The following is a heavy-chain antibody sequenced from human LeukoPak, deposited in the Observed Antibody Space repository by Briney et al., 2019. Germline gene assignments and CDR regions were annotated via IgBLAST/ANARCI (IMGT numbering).Heavy chain of an antibody. V-gene: IGHV1-69*04. Sequence: ASVKVSCKASGGTFSSYAISWVRQAPGQGLEWMGRIIPILGIANYAQKFQGRVTITADKSTSTAYMELSSLRSEDTAVYYCARPYGDYGADAFDIWGQGTMVTVSS. CDR1: GGTFSSYA. D-gene: IGHD4-17*01. CDR3: ARPYGDYGADAFDI. CDR2: IIPILGIA. J-gene: IGHJ3*02.